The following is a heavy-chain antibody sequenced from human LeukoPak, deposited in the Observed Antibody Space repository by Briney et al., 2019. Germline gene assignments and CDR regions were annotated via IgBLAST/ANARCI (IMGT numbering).Heavy chain of an antibody. CDR1: GYTFTDYY. V-gene: IGHV1-46*01. J-gene: IGHJ4*02. Sequence: ASVKVSCKASGYTFTDYYIHWVRQAAGQRLEWMGIINPSGGNTKYAEKFQARVTMTRDTSTSTVYMDLSSLRSEDTAVYYCARAQGYGDCDYWGQGTLVTVSS. D-gene: IGHD4-17*01. CDR3: ARAQGYGDCDY. CDR2: INPSGGNT.